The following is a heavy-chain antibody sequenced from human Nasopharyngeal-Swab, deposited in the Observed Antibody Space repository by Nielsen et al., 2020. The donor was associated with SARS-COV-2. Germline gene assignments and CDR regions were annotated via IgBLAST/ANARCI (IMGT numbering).Heavy chain of an antibody. CDR1: GFIFSSYA. CDR3: AKDLSGIAAADDAFDI. Sequence: GESLKISCAASGFIFSSYAMSWVRQAPGKVLEWVSAIRGSGGSTYYADSVKGQFTISRDNSKNTLYLQMNSLRAEDTAVYYCAKDLSGIAAADDAFDIWGQGTMVTVSS. J-gene: IGHJ3*02. CDR2: IRGSGGST. D-gene: IGHD6-13*01. V-gene: IGHV3-23*01.